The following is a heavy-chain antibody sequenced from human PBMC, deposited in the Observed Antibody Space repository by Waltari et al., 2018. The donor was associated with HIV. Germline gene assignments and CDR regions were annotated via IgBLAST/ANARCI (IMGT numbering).Heavy chain of an antibody. Sequence: QVQLQQWGAGLLKPSETLYLTCAVYGGSFSGYYWSWIRQPPGKGLEWIGQINHSGGTNYNPSLTSRVTISVDTSKNQFSLKLSSVTAADTAVYYCARERRNYYDSSGYSFDYWGQGTLVTVSS. D-gene: IGHD3-22*01. CDR1: GGSFSGYY. CDR2: INHSGGT. J-gene: IGHJ4*02. CDR3: ARERRNYYDSSGYSFDY. V-gene: IGHV4-34*01.